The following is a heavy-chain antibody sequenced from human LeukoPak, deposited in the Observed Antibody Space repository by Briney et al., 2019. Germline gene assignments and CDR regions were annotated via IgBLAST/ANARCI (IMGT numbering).Heavy chain of an antibody. Sequence: GGSLRLSCAASGFPFTNYAIHWVRQAPGKGLEWVAVISYDETNKYYEDSVKGRFTISRDSSKNTLYLQMSSLRDEDTAVYYCAKNNDYGGSYWYFDLWGRGTLVTVSS. CDR2: ISYDETNK. J-gene: IGHJ2*01. CDR3: AKNNDYGGSYWYFDL. CDR1: GFPFTNYA. V-gene: IGHV3-30*04. D-gene: IGHD4-23*01.